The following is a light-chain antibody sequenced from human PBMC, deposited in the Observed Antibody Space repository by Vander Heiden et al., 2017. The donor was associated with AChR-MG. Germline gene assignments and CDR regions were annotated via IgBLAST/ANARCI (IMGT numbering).Light chain of an antibody. CDR3: QQSDTTPFT. CDR1: QTINSD. J-gene: IGKJ3*01. V-gene: IGKV1-39*01. Sequence: DIQMTPSPSSLSASVGDRVTITCRAGQTINSDLNWYQHKPGKAPKLLISEATTLQSGVPSRFSDSGSGTEFTLTISSLQPEDLATYYCQQSDTTPFTFGHGTKVDI. CDR2: EAT.